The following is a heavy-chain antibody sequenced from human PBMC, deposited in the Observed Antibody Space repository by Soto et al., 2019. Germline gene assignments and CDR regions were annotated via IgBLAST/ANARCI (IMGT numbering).Heavy chain of an antibody. D-gene: IGHD1-1*01. CDR1: GYTFTSYD. V-gene: IGHV1-8*01. Sequence: ASVKVSCKASGYTFTSYDINWVRQATGQGLEWMGWMNPNSGNTGYAQKFQGRVTMTRNTSISAAYMELSSLRSEDTAVYYCSCGKRPGRNYYYYYYMDVWGKGTTVTVSS. CDR2: MNPNSGNT. CDR3: SCGKRPGRNYYYYYYMDV. J-gene: IGHJ6*03.